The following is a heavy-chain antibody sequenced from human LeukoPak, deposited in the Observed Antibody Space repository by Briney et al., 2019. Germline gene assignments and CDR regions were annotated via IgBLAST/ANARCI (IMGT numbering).Heavy chain of an antibody. CDR3: ARADIAVVPAEEPKYNWFDP. V-gene: IGHV1-69*05. Sequence: SVKVSCKASGGTFSSYAIIWVRQAPGQGLEWMGGIIPNFGTANYAQKFQGRVTITTDESTSTAYMELSSLRSEDTAVYYCARADIAVVPAEEPKYNWFDPWGQGTLVTVSS. CDR1: GGTFSSYA. CDR2: IIPNFGTA. D-gene: IGHD2-2*01. J-gene: IGHJ5*02.